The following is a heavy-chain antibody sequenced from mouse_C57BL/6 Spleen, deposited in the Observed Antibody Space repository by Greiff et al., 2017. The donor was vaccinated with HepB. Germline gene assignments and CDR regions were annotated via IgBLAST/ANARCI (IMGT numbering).Heavy chain of an antibody. CDR1: GYTFTSYW. CDR2: IHPNSGST. CDR3: ARGKYDGYYAMDY. J-gene: IGHJ4*01. V-gene: IGHV1-64*01. D-gene: IGHD2-12*01. Sequence: VQLQQSGAELVKPGASVKLSCKASGYTFTSYWMHWVKQRPGQGLEWIGMIHPNSGSTNYNEKFKSKATLTVDKSSSTAYMQLSSLTSEDSAVYYCARGKYDGYYAMDYWRQGTSVTVSS.